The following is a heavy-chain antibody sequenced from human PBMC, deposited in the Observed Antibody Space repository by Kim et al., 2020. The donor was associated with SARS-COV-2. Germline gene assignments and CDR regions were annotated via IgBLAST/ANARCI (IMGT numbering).Heavy chain of an antibody. J-gene: IGHJ4*02. V-gene: IGHV3-48*02. Sequence: IHYADSVKGRFTISRDNAKNSLFLQMNSLRDEDTAVYYCAGDWLHFDYWGQGTLVTVSS. CDR3: AGDWLHFDY. D-gene: IGHD3-9*01. CDR2: I.